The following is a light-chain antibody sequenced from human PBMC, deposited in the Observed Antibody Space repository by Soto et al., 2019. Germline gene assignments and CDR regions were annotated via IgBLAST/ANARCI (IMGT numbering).Light chain of an antibody. V-gene: IGKV3-15*01. J-gene: IGKJ2*01. Sequence: EIVMTQSPSTLSVSPGERATLSCRASQSVRSNVAWYQQKPGQAPRLLIYGASTRSTGIPARFSGSGSGTEFTLTISSLQSEDFAVYDCQQYNNWPPEDTFGQGTKLELK. CDR3: QQYNNWPPEDT. CDR1: QSVRSN. CDR2: GAS.